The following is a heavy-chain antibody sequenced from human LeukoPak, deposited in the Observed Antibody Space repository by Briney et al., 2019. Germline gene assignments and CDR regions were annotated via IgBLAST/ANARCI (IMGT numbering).Heavy chain of an antibody. CDR3: ATSSRTYSSTDY. V-gene: IGHV1-69*11. CDR2: IIPILGSA. CDR1: GGTFSSYA. Sequence: AASVMASCKASGGTFSSYAISWVRQAPGQGLEWMGWIIPILGSANYAQSFQGRVTMTADESTSTAYMELSSLRSEDTAVYYCATSSRTYSSTDYWGQGTLVTASS. J-gene: IGHJ4*02. D-gene: IGHD6-13*01.